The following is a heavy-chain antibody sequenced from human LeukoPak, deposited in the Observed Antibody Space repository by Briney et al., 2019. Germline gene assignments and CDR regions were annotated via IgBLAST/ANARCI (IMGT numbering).Heavy chain of an antibody. CDR3: ARTKLTYDSSGYSP. CDR2: IYPGDSET. CDR1: GYSFTSYW. V-gene: IGHV5-51*01. D-gene: IGHD3-22*01. Sequence: GESLKISCKGSGYSFTSYWIGWVRQMPGKGLEWMGIIYPGDSETKYSPPFQDQVTISADRSISTAYLQWSSLKASDTAMYYCARTKLTYDSSGYSPWGQGTLVTVSS. J-gene: IGHJ5*02.